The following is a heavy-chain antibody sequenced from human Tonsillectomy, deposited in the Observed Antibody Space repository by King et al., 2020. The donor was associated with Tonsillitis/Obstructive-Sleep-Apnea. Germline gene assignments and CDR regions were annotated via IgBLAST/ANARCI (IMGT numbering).Heavy chain of an antibody. CDR3: ARDGNKIMDVVPAAYNWFDP. V-gene: IGHV1-2*04. CDR2: INPNSGCT. J-gene: IGHJ5*02. CDR1: GYTFTGYY. D-gene: IGHD2-2*01. Sequence: QLVQSGAEVKKPGASVKVSCKASGYTFTGYYMHWVRQAPGQGLEWMGWINPNSGCTNYAQKFQGWVTMTRDTSISTAYMELSRLRSDDTAVYYCARDGNKIMDVVPAAYNWFDPWGQGTLVTVSS.